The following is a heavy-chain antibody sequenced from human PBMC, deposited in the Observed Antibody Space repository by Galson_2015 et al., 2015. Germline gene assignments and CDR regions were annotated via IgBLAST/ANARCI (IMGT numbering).Heavy chain of an antibody. J-gene: IGHJ6*02. Sequence: SLRLSCAASGFTFSSYAMHWVRQAPGKGLEWVAVISYDGSNKYYADSVKGRFTISRDNSKNTLYLQMNSLRAEDTAVYYCARAPGYCSGGSCYWDYYYGMDVWAKGPRSPSP. CDR1: GFTFSSYA. CDR2: ISYDGSNK. V-gene: IGHV3-30-3*01. CDR3: ARAPGYCSGGSCYWDYYYGMDV. D-gene: IGHD2-15*01.